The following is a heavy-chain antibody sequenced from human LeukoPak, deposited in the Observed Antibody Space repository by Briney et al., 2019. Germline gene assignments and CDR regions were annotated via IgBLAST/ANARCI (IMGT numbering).Heavy chain of an antibody. CDR2: IYYSGSA. Sequence: SQTLSLTCTVSGGSINSGDYYWTWIRQHPGKGLEWIGYIYYSGSAYYNPSLKSRVTMSVDTSKNQFSLKLSSVTAADTALYYCARARGEAAGNPNFDYWGQGTLATVSS. D-gene: IGHD6-13*01. CDR1: GGSINSGDYY. V-gene: IGHV4-31*03. J-gene: IGHJ4*02. CDR3: ARARGEAAGNPNFDY.